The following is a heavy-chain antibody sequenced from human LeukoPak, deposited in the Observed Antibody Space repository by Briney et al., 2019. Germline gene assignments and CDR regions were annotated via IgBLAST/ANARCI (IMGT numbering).Heavy chain of an antibody. CDR2: MNADGRTI. V-gene: IGHV3-74*01. CDR3: ARAGNYYFDL. D-gene: IGHD1-7*01. CDR1: GFTFSSSW. Sequence: GGSLRLSCAASGFTFSSSWMHWVRHGPGKGLVWVARMNADGRTINYADSVKGRFTISRDNAKNTPYLQMNSLRTEDAAVYYCARAGNYYFDLWGRGTQVTVSS. J-gene: IGHJ2*01.